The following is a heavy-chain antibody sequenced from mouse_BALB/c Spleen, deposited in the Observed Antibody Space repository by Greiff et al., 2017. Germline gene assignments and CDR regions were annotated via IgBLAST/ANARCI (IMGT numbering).Heavy chain of an antibody. V-gene: IGHV1S126*01. CDR3: ARRTTMIQGYYFDY. CDR1: GYSFTSYW. D-gene: IGHD2-4*01. CDR2: IDPSDSET. Sequence: VQLQQSGPQLFRPGASVKISCKASGYSFTSYWMHWVKQRPGQGLEWIGMIDPSDSETRLNQKFKDKATLTVDKSSSTAYMQLSSPTSEDSAVYYCARRTTMIQGYYFDYWGQGTTLTVSS. J-gene: IGHJ2*01.